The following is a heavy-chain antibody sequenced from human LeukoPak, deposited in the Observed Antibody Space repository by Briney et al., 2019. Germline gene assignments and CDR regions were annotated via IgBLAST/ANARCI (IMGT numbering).Heavy chain of an antibody. CDR2: IRYDGSNK. V-gene: IGHV3-30*02. CDR1: GFTFSSYG. D-gene: IGHD3-3*01. J-gene: IGHJ6*02. Sequence: GGSLGLSCAASGFTFSSYGMHWVRQAPGKGLEWVAFIRYDGSNKYYADSVKGRFTISRDNSKNTLYLQMNSLRAEDTAVYYCANLEWPPYYYYGMDVWGQGTTVTVSS. CDR3: ANLEWPPYYYYGMDV.